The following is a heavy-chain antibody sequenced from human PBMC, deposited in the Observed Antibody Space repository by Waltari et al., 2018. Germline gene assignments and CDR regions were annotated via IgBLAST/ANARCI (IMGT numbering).Heavy chain of an antibody. J-gene: IGHJ4*02. V-gene: IGHV3-33*06. CDR3: AKDGSASRLVRYYLDS. CDR2: IWYDVSDK. D-gene: IGHD2-8*02. Sequence: QVQLVESGGGVVQPGRSLRLSCAASGFTFSRYAMHWVRQAPGKGMVWVAVIWYDVSDKVSADSVKGRFSISRDNPKNTLHLQMDSLRAEDSAIYYCAKDGSASRLVRYYLDSWGPGTLVTVSS. CDR1: GFTFSRYA.